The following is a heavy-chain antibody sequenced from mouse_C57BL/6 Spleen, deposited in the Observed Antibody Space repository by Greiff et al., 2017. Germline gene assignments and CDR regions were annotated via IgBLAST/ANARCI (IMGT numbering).Heavy chain of an antibody. CDR1: GYAFSSSW. Sequence: VQLQQSGPELVKPGASVKISCKASGYAFSSSWMNWVKQRPGKGLEWIGRIYPGDGDTNYNGKFKGKATLTADKSSSTAYMQLSSLTSEDSAVYFCARVGYGFYAMDYWGQGTSVTVSS. J-gene: IGHJ4*01. V-gene: IGHV1-82*01. CDR2: IYPGDGDT. CDR3: ARVGYGFYAMDY. D-gene: IGHD3-1*01.